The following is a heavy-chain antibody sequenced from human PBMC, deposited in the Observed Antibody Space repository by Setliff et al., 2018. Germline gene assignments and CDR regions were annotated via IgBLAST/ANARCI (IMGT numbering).Heavy chain of an antibody. J-gene: IGHJ6*03. Sequence: VKVSCKASGYTFTNYGISWVRQAPGQGLEWMGWISAYNDNTNYAQKVQGRVTMTTDTSTSTAYMELRSLTSDDTAVYYCAREGRRYYDSSGYYYDPYYYYYMDVWGKGTTVTVSS. D-gene: IGHD3-22*01. CDR2: ISAYNDNT. V-gene: IGHV1-18*01. CDR3: AREGRRYYDSSGYYYDPYYYYYMDV. CDR1: GYTFTNYG.